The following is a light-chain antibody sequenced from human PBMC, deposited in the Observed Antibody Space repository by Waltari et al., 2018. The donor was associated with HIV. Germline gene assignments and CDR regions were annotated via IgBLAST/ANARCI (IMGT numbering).Light chain of an antibody. Sequence: QSALTQPRSVSGSPGQSVTISCTGTSSDIGDYNYVSWYQQHPGKAPKLMIYDVTKRPSGVPDRFSVSKSGNTASLTISGLQAEDEAAYYCCSFAGSYTLVFGGGTKLTVL. V-gene: IGLV2-11*01. CDR2: DVT. J-gene: IGLJ3*02. CDR3: CSFAGSYTLV. CDR1: SSDIGDYNY.